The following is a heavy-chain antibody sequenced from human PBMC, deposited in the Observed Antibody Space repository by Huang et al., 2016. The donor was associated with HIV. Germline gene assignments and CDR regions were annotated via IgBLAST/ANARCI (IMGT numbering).Heavy chain of an antibody. CDR1: GYTLTELS. Sequence: QVQLVQSGAEVKKPGASVKVSCKVSGYTLTELSIHWVRQAPGKGLEWMGGLAPENGETIYAQNFQGRVTMTEDTSTDTAYMELHSLRPEDTAVYYCAAGYDTYYDIWGQGTMVIAFS. J-gene: IGHJ3*02. CDR2: LAPENGET. D-gene: IGHD2-21*01. V-gene: IGHV1-24*01. CDR3: AAGYDTYYDI.